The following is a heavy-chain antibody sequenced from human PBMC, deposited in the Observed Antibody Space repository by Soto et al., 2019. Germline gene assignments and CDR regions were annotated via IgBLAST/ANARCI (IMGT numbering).Heavy chain of an antibody. CDR2: ISGSGGST. J-gene: IGHJ4*02. CDR1: GFTFSSYA. Sequence: GGSLRLSCAASGFTFSSYAMSWVRQAPGKGLEWVSAISGSGGSTYYADSVKGRFTISRDNSKSTLYLQMNSLRAEDTAVYYCAKELAPDDYVWGSYPFDYWGQGTLVTVSS. D-gene: IGHD3-16*01. V-gene: IGHV3-23*01. CDR3: AKELAPDDYVWGSYPFDY.